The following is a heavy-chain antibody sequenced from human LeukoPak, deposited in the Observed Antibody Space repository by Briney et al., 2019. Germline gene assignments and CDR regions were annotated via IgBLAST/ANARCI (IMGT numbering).Heavy chain of an antibody. V-gene: IGHV4-59*01. Sequence: PSETLSLTCAVYGGSFSGYYWSWIRQPPGKGLEWIGYIYYSGSTNYNPSLKSRVTISVDTSKNQFSLKLSSVTAADTTVYYCAREYCGSISCSFDYWGQGTLVTVSS. D-gene: IGHD2-2*01. CDR2: IYYSGST. J-gene: IGHJ4*02. CDR1: GGSFSGYY. CDR3: AREYCGSISCSFDY.